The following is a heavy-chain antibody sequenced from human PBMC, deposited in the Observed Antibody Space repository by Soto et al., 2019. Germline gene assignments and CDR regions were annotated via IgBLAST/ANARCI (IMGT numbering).Heavy chain of an antibody. Sequence: GGSLRLSCAASGFTFSSYAMSWVLQAPGKGLEWVSAISGSGCSTYYADSVKGRFTISGDNSKNTLYLQMNSLRAEDTAVYYCAKALGHEEEKHPSITIFGVVIEGTYFDYWGQGTLVTVSS. J-gene: IGHJ4*02. CDR3: AKALGHEEEKHPSITIFGVVIEGTYFDY. V-gene: IGHV3-23*01. CDR1: GFTFSSYA. CDR2: ISGSGCST. D-gene: IGHD3-3*01.